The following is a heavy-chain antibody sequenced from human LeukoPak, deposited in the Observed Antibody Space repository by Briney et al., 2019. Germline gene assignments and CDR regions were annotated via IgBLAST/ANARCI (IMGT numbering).Heavy chain of an antibody. CDR1: GFTFSSYN. V-gene: IGHV3-21*01. J-gene: IGHJ4*02. CDR3: AREGLSY. CDR2: ISRSSDYI. D-gene: IGHD4/OR15-4a*01. Sequence: GESLRLSCAASGFTFSSYNMNWVRQAPGPGLEWVSFISRSSDYIYYADSVKGSFTIYRDDAKNSLYLQMISLRAADTAVYYCAREGLSYWGQGILVTVSS.